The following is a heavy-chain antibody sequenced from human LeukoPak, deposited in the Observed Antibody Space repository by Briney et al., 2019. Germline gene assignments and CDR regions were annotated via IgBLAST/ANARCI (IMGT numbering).Heavy chain of an antibody. CDR1: GFTFSSYG. J-gene: IGHJ4*02. Sequence: GGSLRLSCAASGFTFSSYGMHWVRQAPGKGLEWVAVISYDGSNKYYADSVKGRFTISRDSSKSTLSLQMSSLRAEDTAVYFCAKGNGDSCYSAHDYWGQGTLVAVSS. CDR2: ISYDGSNK. D-gene: IGHD2-15*01. V-gene: IGHV3-30*18. CDR3: AKGNGDSCYSAHDY.